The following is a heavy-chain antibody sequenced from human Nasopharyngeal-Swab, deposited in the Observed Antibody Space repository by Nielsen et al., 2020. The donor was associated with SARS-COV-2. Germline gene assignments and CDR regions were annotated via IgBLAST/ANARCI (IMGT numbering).Heavy chain of an antibody. D-gene: IGHD3-3*01. J-gene: IGHJ6*03. V-gene: IGHV1-69*01. CDR3: ARVRNFWSGYPNYYYYYYMDV. CDR2: IIPIFGTA. Sequence: WVRQAPGQGLEWMGGIIPIFGTANCAQKFQGRVTITADESTSTAYMELSSLRSEDTAVYYCARVRNFWSGYPNYYYYYYMDVWGKGTTVTVSS.